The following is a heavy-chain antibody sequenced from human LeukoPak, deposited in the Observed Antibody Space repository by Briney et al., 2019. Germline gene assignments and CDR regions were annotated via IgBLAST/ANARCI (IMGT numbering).Heavy chain of an antibody. D-gene: IGHD3-9*01. V-gene: IGHV3-30-3*01. CDR1: GFTFSSYA. CDR3: ARGRQNILTGYYFDY. CDR2: ISYDGSNK. J-gene: IGHJ4*02. Sequence: SCKASGFTFSSYAMHWVRQAPGKGLEWVAVISYDGSNKYYADSVKGRFTISRDNSKNTLYLQMNSLRAEDTAVYYCARGRQNILTGYYFDYWGQGTLVTVSS.